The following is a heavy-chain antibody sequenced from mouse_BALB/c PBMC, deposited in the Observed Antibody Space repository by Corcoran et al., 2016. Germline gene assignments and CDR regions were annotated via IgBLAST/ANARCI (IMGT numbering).Heavy chain of an antibody. CDR2: ISYDGSN. Sequence: DVQLQESGPGLVKPSQSLYLTCSVTGYSITSGYYWNWIRQFPGKKLEWIGYISYDGSNNYNPSLKNRISITRDTSKNQFFLKLKSVTTEDTGTYYCARGVYRYDAMDYWGQGTSVTVSS. D-gene: IGHD2-14*01. J-gene: IGHJ4*01. V-gene: IGHV3-6*02. CDR1: GYSITSGYY. CDR3: ARGVYRYDAMDY.